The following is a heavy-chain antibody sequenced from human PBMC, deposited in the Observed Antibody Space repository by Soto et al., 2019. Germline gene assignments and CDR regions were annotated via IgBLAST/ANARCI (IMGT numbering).Heavy chain of an antibody. CDR2: IYYSGST. J-gene: IGHJ5*02. CDR3: ARSSSGWYNWFDP. V-gene: IGHV4-59*01. CDR1: GGSISSYY. Sequence: SETLSLTCTVSGGSISSYYWSWIRQPPGKGLEWIGYIYYSGSTNYNPSLKSRVTISVDTSKNQFSLKLSSVTAADTAVYYCARSSSGWYNWFDPWGQGTLVTVSS. D-gene: IGHD6-19*01.